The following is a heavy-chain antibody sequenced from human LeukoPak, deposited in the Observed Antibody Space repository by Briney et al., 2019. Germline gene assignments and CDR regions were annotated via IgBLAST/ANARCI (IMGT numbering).Heavy chain of an antibody. V-gene: IGHV3-23*01. CDR3: ARAEHDYGDYFLGY. J-gene: IGHJ4*02. CDR1: GFTFSSYA. CDR2: ISGSGGST. D-gene: IGHD4-17*01. Sequence: PGGSLRLSCAASGFTFSSYAMSWVRQAPGKGLEWVSSISGSGGSTHYTDSVKGRFTISRDNSKNTLYLQMNSLRAEDTAVYYCARAEHDYGDYFLGYWGQGTLVTVSS.